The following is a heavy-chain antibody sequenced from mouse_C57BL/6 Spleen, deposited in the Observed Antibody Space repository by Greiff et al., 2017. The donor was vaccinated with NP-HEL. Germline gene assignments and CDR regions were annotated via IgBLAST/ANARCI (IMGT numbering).Heavy chain of an antibody. V-gene: IGHV5-6*01. J-gene: IGHJ3*01. CDR2: ISSGGSYT. CDR3: ARHDYDEAWFAY. D-gene: IGHD2-4*01. Sequence: EVQLVESGGDLVKPGGSLKLSCAASGFTFSSYGMSWVRQTPDKRLEWVATISSGGSYTYYPDSVKGRFTISRDNAKNTLYLQMSRLKSEDTAMYYCARHDYDEAWFAYWGQGTLVTVSA. CDR1: GFTFSSYG.